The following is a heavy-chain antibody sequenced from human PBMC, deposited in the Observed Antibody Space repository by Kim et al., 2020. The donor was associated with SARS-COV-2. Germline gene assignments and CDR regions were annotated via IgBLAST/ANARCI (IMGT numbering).Heavy chain of an antibody. J-gene: IGHJ6*02. V-gene: IGHV4-34*01. CDR2: INHSGST. CDR3: AGRPATWMQLWFFYYGMDV. D-gene: IGHD5-18*01. Sequence: SETLSLTCAVYGGSFSGYYWSWIRQPPGKGLEWIGEINHSGSTNYNPSLKSRVTISVDTSKNQFSLKLSSVTAADTAVYYCAGRPATWMQLWFFYYGMDVWGQGTTVTVSS. CDR1: GGSFSGYY.